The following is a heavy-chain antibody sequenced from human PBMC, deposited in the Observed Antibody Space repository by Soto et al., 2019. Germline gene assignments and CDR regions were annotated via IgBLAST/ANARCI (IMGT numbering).Heavy chain of an antibody. Sequence: GGSLRLSCAASGFTFSSYSMNWVRQAPGKGLEWVSSISSSSSYIYYADSVKGRFTISRDNAKNSLYLQMNSLRAEDTAVYYCASDLGIAAAGIFWTFQHWGQGTLVTVSS. CDR1: GFTFSSYS. D-gene: IGHD6-13*01. CDR2: ISSSSSYI. V-gene: IGHV3-21*01. J-gene: IGHJ1*01. CDR3: ASDLGIAAAGIFWTFQH.